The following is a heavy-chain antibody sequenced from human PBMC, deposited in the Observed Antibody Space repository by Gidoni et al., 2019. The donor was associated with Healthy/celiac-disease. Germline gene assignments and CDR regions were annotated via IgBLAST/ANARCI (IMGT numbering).Heavy chain of an antibody. Sequence: QVQLVESGGGVVQPGRSLRLPCAASGFTFSSYGMHWVRQAPGKGLEWVAVIWYDGSNKYYADSVKGRFTISRDNSKNTLYLQMNSLRAEDTAVYYCARDRGGVGYSYGEFDYWGQGTLVTVSS. CDR3: ARDRGGVGYSYGEFDY. V-gene: IGHV3-33*01. D-gene: IGHD5-18*01. J-gene: IGHJ4*02. CDR1: GFTFSSYG. CDR2: IWYDGSNK.